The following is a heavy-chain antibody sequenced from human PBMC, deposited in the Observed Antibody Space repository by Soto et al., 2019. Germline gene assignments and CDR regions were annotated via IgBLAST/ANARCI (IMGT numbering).Heavy chain of an antibody. D-gene: IGHD2-8*02. CDR2: IIPILTTP. J-gene: IGHJ6*02. CDR1: GGTFSIYG. V-gene: IGHV1-69*11. Sequence: SVKVSCKASGGTFSIYGFSGVRQAPGQGPEWIGRIIPILTTPNYAQKFQGRVTIVADESTTTVYMELSSLKFEDTAVYYCATSVGIAPTGEDGMDVWGQGTSVTVSS. CDR3: ATSVGIAPTGEDGMDV.